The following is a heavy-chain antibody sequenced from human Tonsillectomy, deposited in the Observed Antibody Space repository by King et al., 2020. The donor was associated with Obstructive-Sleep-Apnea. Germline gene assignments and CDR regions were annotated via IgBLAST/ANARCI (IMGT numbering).Heavy chain of an antibody. CDR1: GGSISSYY. V-gene: IGHV4-59*01. J-gene: IGHJ5*02. Sequence: VQLQESGPGLVKPSETLSLTCTVSGGSISSYYWSWIRQPPGKGLEWIGYIYYSGSTNYNPSLKSRVTISVDTSKNQFSLKLSSVTAADTAVYYCARGGDGYRTWGQGTLVTVSS. D-gene: IGHD5-24*01. CDR2: IYYSGST. CDR3: ARGGDGYRT.